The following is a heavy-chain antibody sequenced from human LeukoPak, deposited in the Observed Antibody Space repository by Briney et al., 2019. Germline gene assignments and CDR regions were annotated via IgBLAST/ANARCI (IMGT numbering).Heavy chain of an antibody. D-gene: IGHD4-17*01. J-gene: IGHJ4*02. CDR2: IKQDGSEK. CDR1: GFTFSSYW. CDR3: ARDYGDCFDY. V-gene: IGHV3-7*01. Sequence: TGGSLRLSCAASGFTFSSYWMSWVRQAPGKGLEWVANIKQDGSEKYYVDSVKGRLTISRDNSKNTLYLQMNSLRAEDTAVYYCARDYGDCFDYWGQGTLVTVSS.